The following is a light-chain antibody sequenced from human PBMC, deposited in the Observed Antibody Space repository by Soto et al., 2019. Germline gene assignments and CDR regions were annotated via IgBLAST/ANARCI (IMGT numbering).Light chain of an antibody. V-gene: IGKV1-5*03. J-gene: IGKJ1*01. CDR3: QQYDAYSWT. Sequence: DIHMTQSPSTLSASVGDRVTMTCRASQNINSLLAWYQQKPGKAPKLLIYEASTLERGVPSRFGGSGSGTEFTLTISSLQPDDFATYYCQQYDAYSWTFGQGTKVDIK. CDR2: EAS. CDR1: QNINSL.